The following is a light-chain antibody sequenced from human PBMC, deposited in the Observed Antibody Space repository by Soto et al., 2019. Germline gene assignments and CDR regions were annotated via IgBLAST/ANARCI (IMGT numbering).Light chain of an antibody. V-gene: IGLV2-14*01. J-gene: IGLJ3*02. CDR1: SSDVGGYNY. Sequence: QPALTQPASVSGSPGQSINISCTGTSSDVGGYNYVSWYQQHPGKAPKFMIYEVSNRPSGVSNRFSGSKSGNTASLTISGLQAEDEADYYCSSYTSSSTPWVFGGGTKLTVL. CDR3: SSYTSSSTPWV. CDR2: EVS.